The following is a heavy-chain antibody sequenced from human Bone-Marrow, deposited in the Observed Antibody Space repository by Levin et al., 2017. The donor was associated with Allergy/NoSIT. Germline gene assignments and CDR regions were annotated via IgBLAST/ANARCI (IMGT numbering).Heavy chain of an antibody. CDR1: GGSISSNTYY. V-gene: IGHV4-39*07. D-gene: IGHD1-7*01. CDR2: IYYSGNT. CDR3: ARKPIHFGNYDDYCDY. J-gene: IGHJ4*02. Sequence: SETLSLTCTVSGGSISSNTYYWGWIRQPPGKGLEWIASIYYSGNTHYNPSLRSRVTISVDTSKNQFSLKVSSVTAADAAVYFCARKPIHFGNYDDYCDYWGKGTLVTVSS.